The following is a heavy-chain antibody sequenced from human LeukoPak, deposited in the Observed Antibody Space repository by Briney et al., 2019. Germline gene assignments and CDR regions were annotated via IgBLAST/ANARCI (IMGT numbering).Heavy chain of an antibody. J-gene: IGHJ4*03. CDR3: ARPPGDYGMYFDY. D-gene: IGHD4-17*01. CDR1: GGSISSGGYS. V-gene: IGHV4-30-2*05. Sequence: SETLSLTCAVSGGSISSGGYSWSWIRQPPGKGLEWIGYIYYSGSTYYNPSLKSRVTISVDTSKNQFSLKLSSVTAADTAVYYCARPPGDYGMYFDYWGQGTTVTVSS. CDR2: IYYSGST.